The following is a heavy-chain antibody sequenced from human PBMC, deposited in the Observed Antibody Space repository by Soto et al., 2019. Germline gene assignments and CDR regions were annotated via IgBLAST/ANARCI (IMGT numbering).Heavy chain of an antibody. D-gene: IGHD3-16*01. Sequence: EVRLLESGGGLVEPGGSLRLSCAASGFTFSTYAMSWVRQAPGKGLEWVSVIGEGGFSTQYAASVKGRFTISRDNSKNMLYIQMNRLRSDDTAVYYCARDSITRVSSDVPGMDVWGQGTTVTVSS. CDR2: IGEGGFST. CDR3: ARDSITRVSSDVPGMDV. CDR1: GFTFSTYA. J-gene: IGHJ6*02. V-gene: IGHV3-23*01.